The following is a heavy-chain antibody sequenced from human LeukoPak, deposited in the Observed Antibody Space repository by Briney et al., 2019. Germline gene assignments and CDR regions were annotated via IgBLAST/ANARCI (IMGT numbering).Heavy chain of an antibody. CDR3: AKGGIAVAAPDI. J-gene: IGHJ3*02. CDR1: GFTFDDYA. D-gene: IGHD6-19*01. CDR2: ISWNSGSI. Sequence: GRSLRLSCAASGFTFDDYAMHWVRQAPGKGLEWVSGISWNSGSIGYADSVKGRFTISRDNAKNSLYLQMNSLRAEDTALYYCAKGGIAVAAPDIWGQGTMVTVSS. V-gene: IGHV3-9*01.